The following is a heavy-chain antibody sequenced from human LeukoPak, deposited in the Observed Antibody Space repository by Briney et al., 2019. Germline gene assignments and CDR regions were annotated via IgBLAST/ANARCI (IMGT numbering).Heavy chain of an antibody. CDR2: IKEDGTET. CDR1: GLTFSNCR. V-gene: IGHV3-7*05. J-gene: IGHJ4*02. CDR3: ARDEFGPLAF. D-gene: IGHD3/OR15-3a*01. Sequence: GGSLRLSCVVSGLTFSNCRMTWVRQAPGRGLEWVANIKEDGTETSYVGSVKGRFTISRDNAKNSLYLQMHSLRAEDTALYYCARDEFGPLAFWGRGTLVTVSS.